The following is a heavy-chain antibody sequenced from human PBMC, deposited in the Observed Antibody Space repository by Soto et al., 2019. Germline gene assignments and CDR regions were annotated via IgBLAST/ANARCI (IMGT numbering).Heavy chain of an antibody. J-gene: IGHJ6*02. Sequence: WASVNVSCKASGGTFSSYTISWVRQAPGQGLEWMGRIIPILGIANYAQKFQGRVTITADKSTSTAYMELSSLRSEDTAVYYCSTTPPVGGYYYYGMDVWGQGTTVTVSS. CDR1: GGTFSSYT. D-gene: IGHD1-26*01. CDR2: IIPILGIA. CDR3: STTPPVGGYYYYGMDV. V-gene: IGHV1-69*02.